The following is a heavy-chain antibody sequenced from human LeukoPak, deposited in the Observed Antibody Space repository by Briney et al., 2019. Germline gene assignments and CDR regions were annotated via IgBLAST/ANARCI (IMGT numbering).Heavy chain of an antibody. J-gene: IGHJ4*02. Sequence: GGSLRLSCAASGFNFRSYSLNWVRQAPGKGLEWVSSITASSSYINYADSVKGRFTVSRDNGKNSLDLQMTRLRVEDTAVYYCARDFFDCSSGGCLPSFDCWGQGTLVTVSS. CDR2: ITASSSYI. D-gene: IGHD2-15*01. V-gene: IGHV3-21*03. CDR3: ARDFFDCSSGGCLPSFDC. CDR1: GFNFRSYS.